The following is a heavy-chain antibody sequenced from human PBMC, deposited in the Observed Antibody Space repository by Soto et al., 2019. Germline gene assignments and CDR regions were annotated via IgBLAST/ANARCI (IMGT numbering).Heavy chain of an antibody. V-gene: IGHV1-2*04. J-gene: IGHJ3*02. D-gene: IGHD6-13*01. Sequence: ASVKVSCKASGYSFTDYHIHWVRQAPGQGLEWLGRINPKSGGTSTAQKFQGWVTMTRDTSISTAYMELSRLRSDDTAVYYCASESSSWRGAFDIWGQGTMVTVSS. CDR1: GYSFTDYH. CDR2: INPKSGGT. CDR3: ASESSSWRGAFDI.